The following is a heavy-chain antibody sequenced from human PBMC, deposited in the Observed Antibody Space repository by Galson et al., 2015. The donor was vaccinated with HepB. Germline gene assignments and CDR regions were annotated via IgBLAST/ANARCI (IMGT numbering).Heavy chain of an antibody. CDR1: GDSVSSNNVA. CDR3: ARTDCTGGICARPFDH. D-gene: IGHD2-8*02. V-gene: IGHV6-1*01. J-gene: IGHJ4*02. CDR2: TFYRSRWYN. Sequence: CAISGDSVSSNNVAWDWIRQSPSRGLEWLARTFYRSRWYNDYAVSVKSRITINPDTSKNQFSLQLNSVTPEDTAVYYCARTDCTGGICARPFDHWGQGILVTVSS.